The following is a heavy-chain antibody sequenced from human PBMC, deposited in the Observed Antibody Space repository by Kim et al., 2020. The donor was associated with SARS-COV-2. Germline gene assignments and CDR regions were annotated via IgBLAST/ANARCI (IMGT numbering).Heavy chain of an antibody. D-gene: IGHD1-1*01. CDR3: AREPERRSDY. V-gene: IGHV3-30*07. Sequence: ADSVKGRLTISRDDSKNTLFLQVNSLRVEDTAVYYCAREPERRSDYWGQGTLVTVSS. J-gene: IGHJ4*02.